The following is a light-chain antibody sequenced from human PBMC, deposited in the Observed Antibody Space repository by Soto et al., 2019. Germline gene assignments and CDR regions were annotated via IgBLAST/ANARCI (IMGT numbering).Light chain of an antibody. V-gene: IGKV3-20*01. J-gene: IGKJ4*01. Sequence: EIVLTQSPGTLSLSPAERATLSCRASQSVNNNYLAWYQQKPGQAPRLLIYGASSRATGIPDRFSGSGSGTDFTLTISRLEPEDFAVYYCQQYGSLVTFGGGTKVEIK. CDR2: GAS. CDR3: QQYGSLVT. CDR1: QSVNNNY.